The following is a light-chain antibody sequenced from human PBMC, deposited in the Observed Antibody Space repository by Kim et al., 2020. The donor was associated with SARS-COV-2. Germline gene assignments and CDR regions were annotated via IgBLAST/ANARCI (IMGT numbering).Light chain of an antibody. CDR3: QQYNSYSVT. Sequence: DIPMTQSPSTLSASVGDRVTITSRASQSISSWLAWYQQKPGKAPKLLIYDASSLESGVPSRFSGSGSGTEFTLTISSLQPDDFATYYCQQYNSYSVTFGQGTKVDIK. V-gene: IGKV1-5*01. J-gene: IGKJ1*01. CDR1: QSISSW. CDR2: DAS.